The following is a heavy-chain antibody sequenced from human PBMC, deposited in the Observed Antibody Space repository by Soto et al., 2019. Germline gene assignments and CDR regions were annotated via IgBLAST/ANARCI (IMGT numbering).Heavy chain of an antibody. V-gene: IGHV1-2*02. D-gene: IGHD1-26*01. J-gene: IGHJ6*02. CDR1: GYTVSVYY. CDR2: INLKNGST. Sequence: ASVKVSCNASGYTVSVYYMAGVGQSPGQGLEWMGWINLKNGSTGYAQKFQGRVPMTRDTSIGTAYMGLNRLRSDDTGVYYCASVWVGASADGMDAWGRGTTVPVSS. CDR3: ASVWVGASADGMDA.